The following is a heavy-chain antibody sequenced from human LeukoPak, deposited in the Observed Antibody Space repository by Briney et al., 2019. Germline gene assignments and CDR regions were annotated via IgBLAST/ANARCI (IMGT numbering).Heavy chain of an antibody. D-gene: IGHD3-22*01. CDR2: IYYSGGT. CDR3: ARLGYYDSSGYYPLQGYYFDY. J-gene: IGHJ4*02. V-gene: IGHV4-39*01. Sequence: SETLSLTCTVSGGSISSSSYYWGWIRQPPGKGLEWIGSIYYSGGTYYNPSLKSRVTISVDTSRNQFSLKLSPVTAADTAVYYCARLGYYDSSGYYPLQGYYFDYWGQGTLVTVSS. CDR1: GGSISSSSYY.